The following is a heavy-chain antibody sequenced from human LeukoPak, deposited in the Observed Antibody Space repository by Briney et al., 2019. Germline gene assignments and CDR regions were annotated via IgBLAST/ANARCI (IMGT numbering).Heavy chain of an antibody. D-gene: IGHD1-14*01. CDR2: IYYNGST. CDR3: ARGLGIS. J-gene: IGHJ5*02. CDR1: GGSISSSSYY. V-gene: IGHV4-39*01. Sequence: PSETLSLTCTVSGGSISSSSYYWGWIRQPPGKGLEWIGSIYYNGSTYYNPSLKSRVTISVDTSKNQFSLKLSSVTAADTAVYYCARGLGISWGQGTLVTVSS.